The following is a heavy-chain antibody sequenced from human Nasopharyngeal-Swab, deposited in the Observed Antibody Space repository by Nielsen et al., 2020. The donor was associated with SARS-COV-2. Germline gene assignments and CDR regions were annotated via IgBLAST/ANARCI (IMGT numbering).Heavy chain of an antibody. CDR2: IYYSGST. D-gene: IGHD3-10*01. Sequence: SETLSLTCAVSGGSISSSGYYWGWIRQPPGRGLEWIGSIYYSGSTYYNPSLKSRVTISVDTSKNQFSLKLSSVIAADTAVYYCARLLWFGELCWFDPWGQGTLVTVSS. CDR3: ARLLWFGELCWFDP. V-gene: IGHV4-39*01. J-gene: IGHJ5*02. CDR1: GGSISSSGYY.